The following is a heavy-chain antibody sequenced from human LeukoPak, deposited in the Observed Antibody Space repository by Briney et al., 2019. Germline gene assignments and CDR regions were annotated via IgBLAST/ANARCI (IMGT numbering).Heavy chain of an antibody. CDR3: ATNHYDLNYYGMDV. J-gene: IGHJ6*02. V-gene: IGHV4-61*02. CDR1: GGSISSGSYY. CDR2: IYTSGST. Sequence: SETLSLTCTVSGGSISSGSYYWSWIRPPAGKGLEWIGRIYTSGSTNYNPSLKSRVTISVDTSKNQFSLKLRSVTAADTAVYYCATNHYDLNYYGMDVWGQGTTVTVSS. D-gene: IGHD3-3*01.